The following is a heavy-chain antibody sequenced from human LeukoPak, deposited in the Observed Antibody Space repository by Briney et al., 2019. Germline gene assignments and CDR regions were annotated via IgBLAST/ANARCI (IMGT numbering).Heavy chain of an antibody. V-gene: IGHV4-39*01. CDR1: GGSISSSSYY. CDR3: ARQRGSYFCPDY. CDR2: IYYSGST. Sequence: SETLSLTCTVSGGSISSSSYYWDWIRQPPGKGLEWIGSIYYSGSTYYNSSLKSRVTISVDTSKNQFSLKLSSVTAADTAVYYCARQRGSYFCPDYWGQGTLVTVSS. J-gene: IGHJ4*02. D-gene: IGHD1-26*01.